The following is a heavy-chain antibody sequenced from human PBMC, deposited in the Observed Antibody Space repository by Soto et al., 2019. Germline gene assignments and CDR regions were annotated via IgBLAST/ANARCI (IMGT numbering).Heavy chain of an antibody. D-gene: IGHD6-6*01. Sequence: EVQLLESGGGLVQPGGSLRLSCAASGFTFSTYAMSWVRQAPGKGLEWVSAISGTGGSTYYADSVKGRFTISRDNSKNTLYLQMNSLRAEDTAEYYCAKNWDTTSSSSSHWGQGTLVTVSS. V-gene: IGHV3-23*01. CDR1: GFTFSTYA. J-gene: IGHJ4*02. CDR2: ISGTGGST. CDR3: AKNWDTTSSSSSH.